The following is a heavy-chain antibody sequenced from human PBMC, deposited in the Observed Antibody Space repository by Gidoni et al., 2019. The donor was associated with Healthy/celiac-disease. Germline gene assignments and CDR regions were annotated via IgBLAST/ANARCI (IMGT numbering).Heavy chain of an antibody. D-gene: IGHD3-22*01. Sequence: QVQLQESGPGLVKPSETLSLTCTVSGGSVSRGSYYWSWTRQPPGKGLEWIGYIYYRRSTNYNPSLKSRVTISVDTSKNQFSLKLSSVTAADTAVYYCARGGGYYYDSSGYYHDAFDIWGQGTMVTVSS. CDR1: GGSVSRGSYY. J-gene: IGHJ3*02. CDR3: ARGGGYYYDSSGYYHDAFDI. V-gene: IGHV4-61*01. CDR2: IYYRRST.